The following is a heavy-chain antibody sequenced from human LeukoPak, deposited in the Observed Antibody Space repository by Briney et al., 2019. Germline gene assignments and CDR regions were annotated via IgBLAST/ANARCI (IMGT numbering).Heavy chain of an antibody. CDR2: VLDSVRT. CDR3: ASWVRSSGWYIFDY. V-gene: IGHV4-59*11. D-gene: IGHD6-19*01. Sequence: SETLSLTCTVSGGSITSHYWSWIRQPPGKGLEWIAYVLDSVRTKDNPSLQSRLTLSADTSKNQFSLRLSSVTAADTAVYYCASWVRSSGWYIFDYWGQGTLVTVSS. J-gene: IGHJ4*02. CDR1: GGSITSHY.